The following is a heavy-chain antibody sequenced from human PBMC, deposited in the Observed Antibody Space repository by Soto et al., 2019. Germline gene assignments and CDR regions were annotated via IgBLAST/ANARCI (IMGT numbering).Heavy chain of an antibody. D-gene: IGHD3-10*01. V-gene: IGHV3-30*18. J-gene: IGHJ4*02. CDR1: GFTFSSYG. Sequence: QVQLVESGGGVVQPGRSLRLSCAASGFTFSSYGMHWVRQAPGKGLEWVAVISYDGSNKYYADSVKGRFTISRDNSKNTLYLQMNSLRAEDTAVYYCAKDRTMVRGPLGYWGQGTLVTVSS. CDR3: AKDRTMVRGPLGY. CDR2: ISYDGSNK.